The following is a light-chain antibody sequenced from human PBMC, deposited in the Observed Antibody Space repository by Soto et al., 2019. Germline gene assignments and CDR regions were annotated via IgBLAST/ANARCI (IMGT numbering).Light chain of an antibody. V-gene: IGKV1-27*01. CDR2: DAS. Sequence: DIQMTQSPSYLSASVGDRVTITCRASQGISNPLAWYQQEPGKVPKLLIYDASTLQSGVSSRFSGSGSGTDFTLTISSLQPEDVATYYCQQYDSAPEAFGQGTKVEIK. CDR1: QGISNP. J-gene: IGKJ1*01. CDR3: QQYDSAPEA.